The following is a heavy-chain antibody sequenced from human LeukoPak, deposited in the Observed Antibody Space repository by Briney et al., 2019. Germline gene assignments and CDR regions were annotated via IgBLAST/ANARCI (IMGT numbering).Heavy chain of an antibody. D-gene: IGHD3-22*01. CDR3: ARSYYYDSSALEYFQH. CDR1: GGSISSYY. V-gene: IGHV4-4*07. J-gene: IGHJ1*01. CDR2: IYTSGST. Sequence: SETLSLTCTVSGGSISSYYWSWIRQPAGKGLEWIGRIYTSGSTNYNPSLKSRVTMSADTSKNQFSLKLSSVTAADTAVYYCARSYYYDSSALEYFQHWGQGTLVTVSS.